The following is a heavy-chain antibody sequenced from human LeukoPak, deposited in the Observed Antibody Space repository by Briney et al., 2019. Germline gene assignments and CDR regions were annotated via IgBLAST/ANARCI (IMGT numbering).Heavy chain of an antibody. J-gene: IGHJ4*02. V-gene: IGHV6-1*01. Sequence: SQTLSLTCAISGDIFSSNSAAWNWIRQSPSGGLEWLGRTYYRSKWYNDYAVSVKNRITINPDTSKNQFSLQLNSVTPEDTAVYYCARGTSTQDFDYWGQGTLVTVSS. CDR1: GDIFSSNSAA. CDR3: ARGTSTQDFDY. CDR2: TYYRSKWYN. D-gene: IGHD5/OR15-5a*01.